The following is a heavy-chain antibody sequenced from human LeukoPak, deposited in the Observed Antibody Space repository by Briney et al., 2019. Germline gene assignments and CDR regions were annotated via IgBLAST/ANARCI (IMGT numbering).Heavy chain of an antibody. CDR2: INTNTGNP. D-gene: IGHD2-21*02. V-gene: IGHV7-4-1*02. CDR3: ASAVVTAIVPNFDY. Sequence: ASVKVSCKASGYTFTSYAMNWVRQAPGQGLEWMGWINTNTGNPTYAQGFTGRFVFSLDTSVSTAYLQISSLKAEDTAVYYCASAVVTAIVPNFDYWGQGTLVTVSS. CDR1: GYTFTSYA. J-gene: IGHJ4*02.